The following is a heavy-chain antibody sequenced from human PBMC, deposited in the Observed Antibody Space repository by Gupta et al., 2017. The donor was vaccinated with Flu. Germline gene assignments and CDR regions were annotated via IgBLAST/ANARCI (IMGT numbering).Heavy chain of an antibody. Sequence: EVQLLESGGGLVQPGGSLRLSCAASGLTFSDYAMYWVRQAPGKGLEWVSTVGAGGDRTYYADSVMGRFTISRDNSKNTLYLQMNSLRGDDTAVYYCAKDRSGNPAIDYWGQGTLVTVSA. CDR3: AKDRSGNPAIDY. CDR1: GLTFSDYA. V-gene: IGHV3-23*01. D-gene: IGHD6-13*01. CDR2: VGAGGDRT. J-gene: IGHJ4*02.